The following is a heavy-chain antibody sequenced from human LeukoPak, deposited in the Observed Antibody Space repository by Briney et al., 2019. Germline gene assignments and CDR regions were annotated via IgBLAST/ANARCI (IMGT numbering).Heavy chain of an antibody. CDR2: IYYSGST. D-gene: IGHD5-12*01. CDR1: GASISSYY. J-gene: IGHJ4*02. CDR3: ARDGYSGYAL. V-gene: IGHV4-59*01. Sequence: SETLSLTCTVSGASISSYYWSWIRQPPGKGLEWIGYIYYSGSTNYNPSLKSRVTISVDTSKNQFSLKLSSVTAADTAVYYCARDGYSGYALWGQGTLVTVSS.